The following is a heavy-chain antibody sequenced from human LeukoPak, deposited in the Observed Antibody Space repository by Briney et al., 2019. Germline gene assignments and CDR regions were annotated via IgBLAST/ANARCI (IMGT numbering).Heavy chain of an antibody. CDR2: IYYSGST. D-gene: IGHD1-26*01. Sequence: SETLSLTCTVSGGSISSYYWSWIRQPPGKGLEWIGYIYYSGSTNYNPSLKSRVTISVDTSKSQFSLKLSSVTAADTAVYYCASLATTNYDYYGMDVWGQGTTVTVSS. V-gene: IGHV4-59*08. CDR1: GGSISSYY. CDR3: ASLATTNYDYYGMDV. J-gene: IGHJ6*02.